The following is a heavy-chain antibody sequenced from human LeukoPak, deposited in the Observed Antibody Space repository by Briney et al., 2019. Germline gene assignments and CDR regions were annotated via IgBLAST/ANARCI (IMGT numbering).Heavy chain of an antibody. J-gene: IGHJ6*02. CDR1: GFTFSSYA. CDR3: ARVPTHYYYGMDV. CDR2: ISYDGSNK. Sequence: PGGSLRLSCAASGFTFSSYAMHWVRQAPGKGLEWVAAISYDGSNKYYADSVKGRFTISRDNSKNTLYLQMNSLRAEDTAVYYCARVPTHYYYGMDVWGQGTTVTVSS. D-gene: IGHD4-11*01. V-gene: IGHV3-30-3*01.